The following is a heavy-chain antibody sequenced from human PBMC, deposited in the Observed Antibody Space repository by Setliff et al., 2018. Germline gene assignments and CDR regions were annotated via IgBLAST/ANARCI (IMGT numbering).Heavy chain of an antibody. J-gene: IGHJ4*02. CDR1: GYTFSNYG. CDR2: TSAYSGNT. CDR3: SRLVRYCTTTTCQSVPDAEV. V-gene: IGHV1-18*04. Sequence: ASVKVSCKASGYTFSNYGITWVRQAPGQGLEWMGWTSAYSGNTKYALTLQGRVTMTTDPSTTTAYLELRSLTSDDTAVYYCSRLVRYCTTTTCQSVPDAEVWGQGTLVTVSS. D-gene: IGHD2-8*01.